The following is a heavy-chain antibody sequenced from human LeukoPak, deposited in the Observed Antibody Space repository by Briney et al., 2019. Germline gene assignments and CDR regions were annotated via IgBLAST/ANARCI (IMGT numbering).Heavy chain of an antibody. D-gene: IGHD2-15*01. J-gene: IGHJ6*02. Sequence: PSETLSLTCTVSGGSISRYYWSWIRQPPGKGLEWIGYIYYSGSTNYNPSLKSRVTISVDTSKNQFSLKLSSVTAADTAVYYCARGLGYCSGGSCRTGYYGMDVWGQGTTVTVSS. CDR2: IYYSGST. CDR1: GGSISRYY. CDR3: ARGLGYCSGGSCRTGYYGMDV. V-gene: IGHV4-59*01.